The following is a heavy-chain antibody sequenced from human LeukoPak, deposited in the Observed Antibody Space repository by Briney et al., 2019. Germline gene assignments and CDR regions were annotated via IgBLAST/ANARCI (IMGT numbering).Heavy chain of an antibody. CDR3: ARCPTSWYSFFDY. Sequence: GESLKISCKGSGYSFTSYWIGWVRQMPGKGLEWMGIIYPGDSDTRYSPSFQGQVTISADKSISNAYLQWSSLKASDTAMYYCARCPTSWYSFFDYWGQGTLVTVSS. V-gene: IGHV5-51*01. CDR1: GYSFTSYW. J-gene: IGHJ4*02. D-gene: IGHD2-2*01. CDR2: IYPGDSDT.